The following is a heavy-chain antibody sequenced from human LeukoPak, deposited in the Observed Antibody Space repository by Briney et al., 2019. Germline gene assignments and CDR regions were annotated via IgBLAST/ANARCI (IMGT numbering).Heavy chain of an antibody. CDR2: IYYSGST. CDR1: GGSISSYY. CDR3: ARGDNWNYRYYFDY. J-gene: IGHJ4*02. D-gene: IGHD1-7*01. V-gene: IGHV4-59*01. Sequence: PSETLSLTCTVSGGSISSYYWSWIRQPPGKGLEWIGYIYYSGSTNYNPSLKSRVTISVDTSKNQFSLKLSSVTAADTAVYYCARGDNWNYRYYFDYWGRGTLVTVSS.